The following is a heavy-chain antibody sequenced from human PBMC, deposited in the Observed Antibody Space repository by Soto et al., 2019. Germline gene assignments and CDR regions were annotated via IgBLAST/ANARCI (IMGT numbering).Heavy chain of an antibody. CDR2: IYWDDVK. Sequence: QITLKESGPTLVKPTQTLTLTCTFSGFSLSTSGVGVGWIRQPPGKALEWLALIYWDDVKRYSPSLKSRLTITKDTSKNQVVLTMTNMDPVDTATYYCAHSALHMIAFGGVGVTGYDYWGQGTLVTVSS. J-gene: IGHJ4*02. CDR3: AHSALHMIAFGGVGVTGYDY. CDR1: GFSLSTSGVG. D-gene: IGHD3-16*01. V-gene: IGHV2-5*02.